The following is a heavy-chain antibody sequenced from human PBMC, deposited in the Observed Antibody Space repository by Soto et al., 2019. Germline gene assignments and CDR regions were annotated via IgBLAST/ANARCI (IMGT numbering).Heavy chain of an antibody. CDR3: ASWDYDVLTGYSYDV. Sequence: QGQLVQSGAEVKKPGSSVKVSCKASGGTFNNYGMGWVRQAPGQGLEWMGGSIPRIPRTNYAQKFQGRVTLTADAARSRAYMELRSLRSEDTAVYYCASWDYDVLTGYSYDVWGKGTLVTVSS. V-gene: IGHV1-69*01. D-gene: IGHD3-9*01. J-gene: IGHJ4*02. CDR2: SIPRIPRT. CDR1: GGTFNNYG.